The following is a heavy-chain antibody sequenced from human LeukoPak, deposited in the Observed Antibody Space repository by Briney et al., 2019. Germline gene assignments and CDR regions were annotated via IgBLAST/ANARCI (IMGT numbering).Heavy chain of an antibody. CDR1: DFTLSSAW. CDR3: TAGNYSSL. Sequence: GGSLRLSCAASDFTLSSAWMRWVRQAPGKGLEWVGHIKSKTDGGTTHYAAPVEGRFTISRDESKNTLYLQMNSLKTEDTAMYYCTAGNYSSLWGQGTLVTVSS. J-gene: IGHJ4*02. CDR2: IKSKTDGGTT. V-gene: IGHV3-15*01. D-gene: IGHD6-19*01.